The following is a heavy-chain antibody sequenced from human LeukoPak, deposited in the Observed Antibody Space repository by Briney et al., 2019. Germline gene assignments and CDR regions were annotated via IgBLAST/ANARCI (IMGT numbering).Heavy chain of an antibody. V-gene: IGHV3-21*01. Sequence: NPGGSLRLSCAASGCTFSSYSMNWVRQAPGKGLEWVSSISSSSSYIYYADSVKGRFTISRDNAKNSLYLQMNSLRAEDTAVYYCARDKDYSSSWYFGYWGQGTLVTVSS. J-gene: IGHJ4*02. CDR3: ARDKDYSSSWYFGY. CDR2: ISSSSSYI. D-gene: IGHD6-13*01. CDR1: GCTFSSYS.